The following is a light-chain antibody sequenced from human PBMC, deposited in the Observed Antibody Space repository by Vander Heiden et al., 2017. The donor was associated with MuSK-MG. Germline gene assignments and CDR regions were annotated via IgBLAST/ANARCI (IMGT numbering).Light chain of an antibody. V-gene: IGKV3-11*01. Sequence: TVSSRASQSVTSYLAWYQQKPGQAPRLLIYDASNRATDIPARFSGSGTGTDFTLTLSSLEPEDFAVYYCQQRSNSWTFGQGTKVEIK. CDR3: QQRSNSWT. J-gene: IGKJ1*01. CDR2: DAS. CDR1: QSVTSY.